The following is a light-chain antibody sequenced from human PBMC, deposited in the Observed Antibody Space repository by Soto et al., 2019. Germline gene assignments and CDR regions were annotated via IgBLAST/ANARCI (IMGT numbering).Light chain of an antibody. V-gene: IGKV1-39*01. CDR2: PAS. Sequence: DIQITQSPSSLSAAVGDRVTITFRASQNILTHLNWYQQKPGKAPNLLIYPASSWHSGVPSRVSGSGSGTDFTLTISSLEPEDYGTFFPHQSYRSWRCGQGTKVDIK. CDR3: HQSYRSWR. CDR1: QNILTH. J-gene: IGKJ1*01.